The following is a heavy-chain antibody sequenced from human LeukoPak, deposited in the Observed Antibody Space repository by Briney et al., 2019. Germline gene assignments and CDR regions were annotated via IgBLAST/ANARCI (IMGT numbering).Heavy chain of an antibody. Sequence: GGSLRLSCAASGFTFSNYGMHWIRQAPGKGLEWVAVISSDENSKYYADSVKGRFTVSRDNSKNTLFLQMNSLRVEDTAVYYCARDIGGLDGDGLDYWGQGTLVSVSS. CDR3: ARDIGGLDGDGLDY. V-gene: IGHV3-30*03. D-gene: IGHD4-17*01. CDR2: ISSDENSK. J-gene: IGHJ4*02. CDR1: GFTFSNYG.